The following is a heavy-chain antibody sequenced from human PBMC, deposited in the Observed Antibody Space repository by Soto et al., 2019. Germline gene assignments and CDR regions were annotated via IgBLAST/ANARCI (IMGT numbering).Heavy chain of an antibody. CDR1: GGSISSYY. CDR3: ARDLRGDCSGGSCYSRYYYYYGMDV. V-gene: IGHV4-59*01. D-gene: IGHD2-15*01. CDR2: IYYSGST. J-gene: IGHJ6*02. Sequence: KPSETLSLTCTVSGGSISSYYWSWIRQPPGKGLEWVGYIYYSGSTNYNPSLKSRVTISVDTSKNQFSLKLSSVTAADTAAYYCARDLRGDCSGGSCYSRYYYYYGMDVWGQGTTVTVSS.